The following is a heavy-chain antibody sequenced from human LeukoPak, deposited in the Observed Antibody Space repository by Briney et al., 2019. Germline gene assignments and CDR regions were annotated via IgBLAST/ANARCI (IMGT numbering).Heavy chain of an antibody. J-gene: IGHJ4*02. V-gene: IGHV3-53*01. D-gene: IGHD3-22*01. CDR2: IYSGGST. Sequence: GGSLRLSCAASGFTVSSNYMSWVRQAPGKGLEWVSVIYSGGSTYYADSVKGRFTISRDNSKNTLHLQMNSLRAEDTALYYCAKATTAIVVDNFFDYWGQGTLVSVSS. CDR1: GFTVSSNY. CDR3: AKATTAIVVDNFFDY.